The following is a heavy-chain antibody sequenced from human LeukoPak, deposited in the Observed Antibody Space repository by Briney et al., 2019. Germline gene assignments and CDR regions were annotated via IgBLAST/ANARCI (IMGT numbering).Heavy chain of an antibody. CDR1: GFTFSSYS. J-gene: IGHJ4*02. D-gene: IGHD3-9*01. CDR3: ARGLRYIDWYLDY. V-gene: IGHV3-48*02. Sequence: GGSLRLSCAAPGFTFSSYSMNWVRQAPGKGLEWVSYISSSSSILHYADSVKGRFTISRDNAKNSLYLQMSSLRDEDTAMYYCARGLRYIDWYLDYWGQGTLVAVSS. CDR2: ISSSSSIL.